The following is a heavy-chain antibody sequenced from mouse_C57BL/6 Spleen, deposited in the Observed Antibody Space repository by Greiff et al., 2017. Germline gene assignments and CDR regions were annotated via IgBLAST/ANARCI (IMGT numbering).Heavy chain of an antibody. CDR3: ARESADYYGSSYRPWFAY. CDR1: GYSITSGYY. D-gene: IGHD1-1*01. CDR2: ISYDGSN. Sequence: EVQLQESGPGLVKPSQSLSLTCSVTGYSITSGYYWNWIRQFPGNKLEWMGYISYDGSNNYNPSLKNRISITRDTSKNQFFLKLNSVTTEDTATYYCARESADYYGSSYRPWFAYWGQGTLVTVSA. J-gene: IGHJ3*01. V-gene: IGHV3-6*01.